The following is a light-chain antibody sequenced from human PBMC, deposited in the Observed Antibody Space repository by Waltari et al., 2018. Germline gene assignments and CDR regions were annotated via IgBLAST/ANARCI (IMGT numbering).Light chain of an antibody. J-gene: IGLJ2*01. CDR2: KDI. Sequence: SSDLTQPPSMSVSPGQTARIPCSAAVFARQHGYWYQQKPGQAPLLVIHKDIERPSGIPERFSGSSSQTTVTLTIAGVQAEDEAVYYCQTADSGGVHVVFGGGTKLTVL. CDR1: VFARQH. CDR3: QTADSGGVHVV. V-gene: IGLV3-25*03.